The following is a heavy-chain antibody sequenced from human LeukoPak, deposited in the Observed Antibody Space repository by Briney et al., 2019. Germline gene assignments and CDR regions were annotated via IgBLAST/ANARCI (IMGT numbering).Heavy chain of an antibody. CDR1: GFTFSDYW. CDR3: ARSLWPADY. D-gene: IGHD3-10*01. J-gene: IGHJ4*02. Sequence: PGGSLRLSCAASGFTFSDYWMSWVRQAPGKGLEWVADIKQDGSDKEYVDSVKGRFTISRDNAKKSLYLQMDSLRAEDTAVYYCARSLWPADYWGQGTLVTVSS. CDR2: IKQDGSDK. V-gene: IGHV3-7*01.